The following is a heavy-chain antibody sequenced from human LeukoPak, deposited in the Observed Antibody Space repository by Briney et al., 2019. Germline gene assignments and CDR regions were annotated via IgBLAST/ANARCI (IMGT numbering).Heavy chain of an antibody. Sequence: GGALRLSCAASGFTFSSYAMSWVRQAPGKGLEWVSAISGRGGSTYYADSVKGRFTISRDNSKNTLYLQMNSLRAEDSALYYCAKASRDTAMVFDYWGQGTLVTVSS. CDR2: ISGRGGST. CDR3: AKASRDTAMVFDY. V-gene: IGHV3-23*01. D-gene: IGHD5-18*01. CDR1: GFTFSSYA. J-gene: IGHJ4*02.